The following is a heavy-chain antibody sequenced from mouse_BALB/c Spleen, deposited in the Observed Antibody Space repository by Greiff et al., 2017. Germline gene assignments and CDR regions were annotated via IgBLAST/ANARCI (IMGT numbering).Heavy chain of an antibody. CDR1: GYTFTDYN. CDR3: ARDPYYYGSSYYFDY. Sequence: VQLQQSGPELVKPGASVKISCKASGYTFTDYNMHWVKQSHGKSLEWIGYIYPYNGGTGYNQKFKSKATLTVDNSSSTAYMELRSLTSEDSAVYYCARDPYYYGSSYYFDYWGQGTTLTVSS. CDR2: IYPYNGGT. V-gene: IGHV1S29*02. J-gene: IGHJ2*01. D-gene: IGHD1-1*01.